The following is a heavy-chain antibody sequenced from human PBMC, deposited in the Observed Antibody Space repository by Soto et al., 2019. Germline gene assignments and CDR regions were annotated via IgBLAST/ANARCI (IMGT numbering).Heavy chain of an antibody. D-gene: IGHD3-22*01. V-gene: IGHV1-46*01. CDR2: INPSGGST. Sequence: QVQLVQSGAEVKKPGASVKVSCKASGYTFTSYYMHWVRQAPGQGLEWMGIINPSGGSTSYAQKFQGRVTMTRDTSTSTVYMELSSLRSEDTAVYYCARTLYYYDSSDAFDIWGQGTMVTVSS. CDR3: ARTLYYYDSSDAFDI. J-gene: IGHJ3*02. CDR1: GYTFTSYY.